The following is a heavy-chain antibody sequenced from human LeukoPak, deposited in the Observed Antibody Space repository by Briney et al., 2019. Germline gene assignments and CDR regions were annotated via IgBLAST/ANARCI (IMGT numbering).Heavy chain of an antibody. J-gene: IGHJ4*02. CDR3: ARDSGYSGYDYPDY. V-gene: IGHV3-30-3*01. CDR1: GSTFSSYA. D-gene: IGHD5-12*01. Sequence: GRSLRLSCAASGSTFSSYAMPWVRQAPGKGLEWVAVISYDGSNKYYADSVKGRFTISRDNSKNTLYLQMNSLRAEDTAVYYCARDSGYSGYDYPDYWGQGTLVTVSS. CDR2: ISYDGSNK.